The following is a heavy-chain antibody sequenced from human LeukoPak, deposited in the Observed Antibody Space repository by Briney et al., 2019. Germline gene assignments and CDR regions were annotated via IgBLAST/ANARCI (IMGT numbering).Heavy chain of an antibody. Sequence: PGGSLRLSCAASGFTFSSYEMNWVRQAPGKGLEWVSYISSSGSTIYYADSVKGRFSIFRDNAKNSLYLHMNSLRAEDTAVYYCARCGLNSSSWTNYYYNYMDVWGKGTTVTISS. D-gene: IGHD6-13*01. CDR3: ARCGLNSSSWTNYYYNYMDV. CDR2: ISSSGSTI. J-gene: IGHJ6*03. V-gene: IGHV3-48*03. CDR1: GFTFSSYE.